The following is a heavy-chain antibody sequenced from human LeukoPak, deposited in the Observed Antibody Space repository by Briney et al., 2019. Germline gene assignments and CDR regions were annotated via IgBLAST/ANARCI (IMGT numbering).Heavy chain of an antibody. D-gene: IGHD2-2*02. CDR3: ARVSSPKYCSSTSCSTRYNWFDP. CDR1: GGSISSYY. Sequence: SETLSLTCTVSGGSISSYYWSWIRQPPGKGLEWIGYIYYSGSTNYNPSLKSRVTISVDTSKYQFSLKLSPVTAADTAVYYCARVSSPKYCSSTSCSTRYNWFDPWGQGTLVTVSS. V-gene: IGHV4-59*01. CDR2: IYYSGST. J-gene: IGHJ5*02.